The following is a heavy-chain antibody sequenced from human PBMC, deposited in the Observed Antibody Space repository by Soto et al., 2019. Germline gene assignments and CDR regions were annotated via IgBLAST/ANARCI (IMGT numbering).Heavy chain of an antibody. CDR1: GYTFTGYY. V-gene: IGHV1-2*04. D-gene: IGHD4-4*01. CDR2: INPNSGGT. J-gene: IGHJ6*03. Sequence: QVQLVQSGAEVKKPGASVKVSCKASGYTFTGYYMHWVRQAPGQGLEWMGWINPNSGGTNYAQKFKGWVTMTRDTSISTAYMELSRLRSDDTAVYYCARENSNSRYYYYYYMDVWGKGTTVTVSS. CDR3: ARENSNSRYYYYYYMDV.